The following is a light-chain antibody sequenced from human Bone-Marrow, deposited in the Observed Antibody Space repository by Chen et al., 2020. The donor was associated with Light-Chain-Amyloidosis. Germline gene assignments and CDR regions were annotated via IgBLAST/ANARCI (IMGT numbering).Light chain of an antibody. CDR2: KSN. CDR3: ATWDDSLSGWV. V-gene: IGLV1-47*01. CDR1: SSNIGSNY. J-gene: IGLJ3*02. Sequence: PGQRVTISCSGSSSNIGSNYVIWYQQLPGTAPKLLLYKSNERPSGVPERVSGSKSGSSASLAISGLRSEDEADYYCATWDDSLSGWVFGGGTKLTVL.